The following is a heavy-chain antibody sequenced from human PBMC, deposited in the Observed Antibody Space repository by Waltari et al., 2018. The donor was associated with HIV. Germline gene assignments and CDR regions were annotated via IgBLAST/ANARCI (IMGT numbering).Heavy chain of an antibody. CDR1: GYTFTGSC. J-gene: IGHJ4*02. V-gene: IGHV1-2*02. CDR3: ATALYSSSSAGSIDY. CDR2: INPNSGGT. D-gene: IGHD6-6*01. Sequence: QVQLVQSGAEVKKPGASVKDSCKASGYTFTGSCMHWGGQAPGQGLEWMGWINPNSGGTNYAQKFQGRVTMTRDTSISTAYMELSRLRSDDTAVYYCATALYSSSSAGSIDYWGQGTLVTVSS.